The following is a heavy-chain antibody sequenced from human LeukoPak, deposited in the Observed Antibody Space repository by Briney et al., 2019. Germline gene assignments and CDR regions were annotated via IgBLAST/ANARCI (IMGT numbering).Heavy chain of an antibody. CDR1: GYTFTSYG. V-gene: IGHV1-18*01. J-gene: IGHJ3*02. Sequence: ASVKVSCKASGYTFTSYGISWVRQAPGQGLEWMGWISAYNGNTNYAQKLQGRVTMTTDTSTSTAYMELRSLRSDDTAVYYCARGFDIVVVPAAIGGAFDIWGQGTMVTVSS. D-gene: IGHD2-2*02. CDR2: ISAYNGNT. CDR3: ARGFDIVVVPAAIGGAFDI.